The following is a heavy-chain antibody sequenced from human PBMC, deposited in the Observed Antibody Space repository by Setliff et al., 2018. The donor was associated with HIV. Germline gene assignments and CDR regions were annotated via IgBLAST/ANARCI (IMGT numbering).Heavy chain of an antibody. J-gene: IGHJ3*02. CDR1: GYTFNNFY. Sequence: ASVKVSCKASGYTFNNFYLHWVRLAPGQGLEWMGMVNPSGGSTVYAQKFQGRVTMTSDTSTNTVYMDLSSLRSDDTAVYYCARASGGNSVENGFDIWGQGTMVTVS. CDR2: VNPSGGST. D-gene: IGHD1-26*01. V-gene: IGHV1-46*02. CDR3: ARASGGNSVENGFDI.